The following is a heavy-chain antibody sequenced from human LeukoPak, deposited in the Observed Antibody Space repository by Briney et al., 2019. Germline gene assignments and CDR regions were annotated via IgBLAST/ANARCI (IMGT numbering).Heavy chain of an antibody. CDR1: GYTFTSYY. CDR3: ARGVRYYYYYYYMDV. D-gene: IGHD4-17*01. CDR2: INPNSGGT. V-gene: IGHV1-2*02. J-gene: IGHJ6*03. Sequence: GASVKVSCKASGYTFTSYYMHWVRQAPGQGLEWMGWINPNSGGTNYAQKFQGRVTMTRDTSISTAYMELSRLRSDDTAVYYCARGVRYYYYYYYMDVWGKGTTVTISS.